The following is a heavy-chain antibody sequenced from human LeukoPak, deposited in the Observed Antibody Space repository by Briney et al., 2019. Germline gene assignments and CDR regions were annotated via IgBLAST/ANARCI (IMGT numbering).Heavy chain of an antibody. CDR1: GFTFSSYS. Sequence: PGGSLRLSCAASGFTFSSYSMNWVRQAPGKGLEWVSSISSSSSYIYYADSVKGRFTISRDNDKNSLYLQMNSFRAEDTAVYYCAIDLDTIFGVVDYWGQGTLVTVSS. J-gene: IGHJ4*02. CDR3: AIDLDTIFGVVDY. V-gene: IGHV3-21*01. D-gene: IGHD3-3*01. CDR2: ISSSSSYI.